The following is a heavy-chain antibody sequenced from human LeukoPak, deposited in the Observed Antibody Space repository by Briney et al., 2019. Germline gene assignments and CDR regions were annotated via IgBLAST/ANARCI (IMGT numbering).Heavy chain of an antibody. V-gene: IGHV3-7*03. D-gene: IGHD1-1*01. CDR3: ARLDWNALFDY. Sequence: GGSLRLSCAASGFTFSSQWMGWVRQAPGKGLEWVANVDQGGTEKFYVDSVKGRFTISRDNAENSLYLQMNSLRAEDTAVYYCARLDWNALFDYWGQGTLVTVSS. CDR2: VDQGGTEK. CDR1: GFTFSSQW. J-gene: IGHJ4*02.